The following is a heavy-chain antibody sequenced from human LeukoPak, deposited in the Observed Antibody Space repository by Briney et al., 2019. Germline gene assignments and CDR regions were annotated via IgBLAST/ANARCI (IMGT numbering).Heavy chain of an antibody. V-gene: IGHV3-9*01. J-gene: IGHJ4*02. CDR1: GFTFDDYA. Sequence: PGRSLRLSCAASGFTFDDYAMHWVRQAPGKGREGASGISWNSGSIGYADSVKGRFTISRDNAKNSLYLQMNSLRAEDTALYYCAKGSGQYDSSVYFDYWGQGTLVTVSS. CDR2: ISWNSGSI. D-gene: IGHD3-22*01. CDR3: AKGSGQYDSSVYFDY.